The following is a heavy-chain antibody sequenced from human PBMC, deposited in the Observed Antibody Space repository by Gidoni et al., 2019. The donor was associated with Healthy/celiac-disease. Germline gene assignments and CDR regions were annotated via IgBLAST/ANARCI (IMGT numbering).Heavy chain of an antibody. Sequence: QVQLQESGPGLVKPSQTLSLTCTVSGGSISSGGYYWSWIRQHPGKGLEWLGYIYYSGSTYYNPSLKSRVTISVDTSKNQFSLKLSSVTAADTAVYYCARGGSKMKDSSGYYCDYWGQGTLVTVSS. D-gene: IGHD3-22*01. CDR1: GGSISSGGYY. V-gene: IGHV4-31*03. J-gene: IGHJ4*02. CDR2: IYYSGST. CDR3: ARGGSKMKDSSGYYCDY.